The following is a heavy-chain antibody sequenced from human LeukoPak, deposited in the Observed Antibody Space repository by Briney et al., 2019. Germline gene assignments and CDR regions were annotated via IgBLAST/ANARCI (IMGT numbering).Heavy chain of an antibody. J-gene: IGHJ3*02. V-gene: IGHV3-21*01. D-gene: IGHD2-15*01. CDR1: GFTFSSYS. CDR3: ARRWSSPSFDM. CDR2: ISTSSSYI. Sequence: MAGGSLRLSCAASGFTFSSYSMTWVRQAPGKGLEWVSSISTSSSYIYYADSVKGRFTISRDNAKNSLYLQMNSLRAEDTAVYYCARRWSSPSFDMWGQGTMVTVSS.